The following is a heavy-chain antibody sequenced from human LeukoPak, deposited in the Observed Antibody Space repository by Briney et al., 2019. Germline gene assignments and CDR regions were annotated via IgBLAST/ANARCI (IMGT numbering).Heavy chain of an antibody. J-gene: IGHJ6*03. Sequence: GGSLRLSCAASGFTFSSNAMSWVRQAPGKGLEWISGISGSDGTMYYADSVKGRFTISRDTSKNTLYLQMNSLRAEDTAVYYCAKGRSYMDVWGKGTTVTVSS. CDR1: GFTFSSNA. V-gene: IGHV3-23*01. CDR2: ISGSDGTM. CDR3: AKGRSYMDV.